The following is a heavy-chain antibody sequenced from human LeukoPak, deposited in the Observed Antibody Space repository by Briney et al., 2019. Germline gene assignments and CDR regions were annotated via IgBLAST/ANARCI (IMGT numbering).Heavy chain of an antibody. CDR2: ISSSSSYI. CDR1: GFTFSSYS. Sequence: PGGSLRLSCAASGFTFSSYSMNWVRQAPGKGLEWVSSISSSSSYIYYADSVKGRFTISRDNAKNSLYLQMNSLRAEDTAVYYCATAPLLIVVVPAVDFDYWGQGTLVTVSS. D-gene: IGHD2-2*01. J-gene: IGHJ4*02. CDR3: ATAPLLIVVVPAVDFDY. V-gene: IGHV3-21*01.